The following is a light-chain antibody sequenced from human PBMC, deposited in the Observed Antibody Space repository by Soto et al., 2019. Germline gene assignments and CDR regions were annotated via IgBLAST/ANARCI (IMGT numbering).Light chain of an antibody. Sequence: EIVLTQSPGTLSLSPGERATLSCRASQSVSSSYLAWYQQKPGQAPRLLIYDTSNRATGLPDRFSGSGSGTDFTLTISRLEPEDFAVYYCQQYGGSPGTFGQGTKVDIK. V-gene: IGKV3-20*01. CDR3: QQYGGSPGT. CDR2: DTS. J-gene: IGKJ1*01. CDR1: QSVSSSY.